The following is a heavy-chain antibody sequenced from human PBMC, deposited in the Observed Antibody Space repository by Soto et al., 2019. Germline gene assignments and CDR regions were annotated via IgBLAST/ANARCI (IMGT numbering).Heavy chain of an antibody. D-gene: IGHD2-15*01. CDR1: GFTFSSYW. V-gene: IGHV3-7*05. J-gene: IGHJ5*02. CDR3: AREGYSGGSCYSDWFDP. Sequence: GGSLRLSCAASGFTFSSYWMSWVRQAPGKGLEWVSNIKQDGSEKYYVDSVKGRFTISRNNTKNSLYLQMNSLRAADKDVDYCAREGYSGGSCYSDWFDPWGQGTLVTVSS. CDR2: IKQDGSEK.